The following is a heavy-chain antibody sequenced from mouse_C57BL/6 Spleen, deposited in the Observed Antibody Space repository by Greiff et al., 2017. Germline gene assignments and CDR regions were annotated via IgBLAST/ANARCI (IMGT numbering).Heavy chain of an antibody. J-gene: IGHJ4*01. CDR3: AREDDYDAYYYAMDY. CDR2: IYPGDGDT. V-gene: IGHV1-82*01. CDR1: GYAFSSSW. D-gene: IGHD2-4*01. Sequence: VQLQQSGPELVKPGASVKISCKASGYAFSSSWMNWVKQRPGKGLEWIGRIYPGDGDTNYNGKFKGKATLTADKSSSTAYMQLSSLTSEDSAVYFCAREDDYDAYYYAMDYWGQGTSVTVSS.